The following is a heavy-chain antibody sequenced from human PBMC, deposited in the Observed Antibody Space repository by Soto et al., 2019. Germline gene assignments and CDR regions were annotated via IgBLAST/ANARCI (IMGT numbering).Heavy chain of an antibody. J-gene: IGHJ4*02. Sequence: GGSLRLSCAACGFTFSSYGMHWVRQAPGKXLEWVAVISYDGSNKYYADSVKGRFTISRDNSKNTLYLQMNSLRAEDTAVYYCAKAGFENIAAAGTGYYFDYWGQGTLVTVSS. V-gene: IGHV3-30*18. CDR1: GFTFSSYG. CDR2: ISYDGSNK. D-gene: IGHD6-13*01. CDR3: AKAGFENIAAAGTGYYFDY.